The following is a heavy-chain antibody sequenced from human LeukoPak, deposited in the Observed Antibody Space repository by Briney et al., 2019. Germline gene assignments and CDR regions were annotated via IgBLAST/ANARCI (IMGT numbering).Heavy chain of an antibody. D-gene: IGHD5-18*01. J-gene: IGHJ4*02. CDR3: AKIPVQQGFDY. CDR1: GFTFSTYG. V-gene: IGHV3-30*02. Sequence: GSLRLSCVASGFTFSTYGMHWVRQAPGQGLEWVAFIRYDGNNQYYADSVKGRFTISRDNSKNTLYLQMNSLRGEDTAVYYCAKIPVQQGFDYWGQGTLVTVSP. CDR2: IRYDGNNQ.